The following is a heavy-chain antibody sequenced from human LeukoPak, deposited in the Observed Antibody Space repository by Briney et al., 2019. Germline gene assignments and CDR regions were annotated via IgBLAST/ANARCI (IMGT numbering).Heavy chain of an antibody. Sequence: GGSLRLSCAASGFTLSSYSMNWVRQAPGKGLEWVSSISSSSSYIYYADSVKGRFTISRDNAKNSLYLQMNSLRAEDTAVYYCARGPEFYYDSSGYYGAFDIWGQGTMITVSS. CDR2: ISSSSSYI. CDR1: GFTLSSYS. CDR3: ARGPEFYYDSSGYYGAFDI. J-gene: IGHJ3*02. V-gene: IGHV3-21*01. D-gene: IGHD3-22*01.